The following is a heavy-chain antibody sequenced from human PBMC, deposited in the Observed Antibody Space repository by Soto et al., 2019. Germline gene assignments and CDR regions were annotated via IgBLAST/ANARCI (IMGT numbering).Heavy chain of an antibody. D-gene: IGHD3-3*02. CDR1: GFTFSSYG. J-gene: IGHJ3*02. V-gene: IGHV3-33*01. CDR3: ARGGHFPADAFDI. CDR2: IWYDGSNK. Sequence: QVQLVESGGGVVQPGRSLRLSCAASGFTFSSYGMHWVRQAPGKGLEWVAVIWYDGSNKYYADSVKGRFTISRDNSKNTLYLQMTSLRAEDTAVYYCARGGHFPADAFDIWGQGTMVTVSS.